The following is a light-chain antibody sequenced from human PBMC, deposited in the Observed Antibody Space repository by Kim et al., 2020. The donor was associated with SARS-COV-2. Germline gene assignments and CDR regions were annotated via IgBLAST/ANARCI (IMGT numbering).Light chain of an antibody. V-gene: IGKV3-20*01. Sequence: LSPGARATLSCRASQSVSSSYLAWYQQKPGQAPRLLIYGASSRATGIPDRFSGSGAGTDFTLTIGRLEPEDFAVYYWQQYGSSPYTFGQGTKLGI. CDR3: QQYGSSPYT. J-gene: IGKJ2*01. CDR1: QSVSSSY. CDR2: GAS.